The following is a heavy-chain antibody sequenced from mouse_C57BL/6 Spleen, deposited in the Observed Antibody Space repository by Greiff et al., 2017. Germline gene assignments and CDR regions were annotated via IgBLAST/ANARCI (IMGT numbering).Heavy chain of an antibody. J-gene: IGHJ3*01. V-gene: IGHV5-6*01. CDR3: ARRGPFAY. Sequence: EVKLVESGGDLVKPGGSLKLSCAASGFTFSSYGMSWVRQTPDKRLEWVATISSGGSYTYYPDSVKGRFTISRDNAKNTLYLQMSSLKSEDTAMYYCARRGPFAYWGQGTLVTVSA. CDR2: ISSGGSYT. CDR1: GFTFSSYG.